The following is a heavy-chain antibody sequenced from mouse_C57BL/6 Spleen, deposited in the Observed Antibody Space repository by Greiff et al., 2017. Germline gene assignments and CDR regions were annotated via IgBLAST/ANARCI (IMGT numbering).Heavy chain of an antibody. CDR3: ARYYYGSSYGPYFDV. Sequence: VQLQQPGAELVKPGASVKLSCKASGYTFTSYWMQWVKQRPGQGLEWIGEIDPSDSYTNYNQKFKGKATLTVVTSSSTAYMQLSSLTSEDSAVYYCARYYYGSSYGPYFDVWGTGTTVTVSS. D-gene: IGHD1-1*01. V-gene: IGHV1-50*01. J-gene: IGHJ1*03. CDR2: IDPSDSYT. CDR1: GYTFTSYW.